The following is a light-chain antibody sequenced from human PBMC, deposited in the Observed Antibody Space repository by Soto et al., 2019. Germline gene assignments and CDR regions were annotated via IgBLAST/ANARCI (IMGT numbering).Light chain of an antibody. J-gene: IGLJ1*01. CDR1: SSDVGGYNY. Sequence: QSALTQPPSASGSPGQSVTISCTGTSSDVGGYNYVSWYQQHPGKAPKLMIYEVSKRPSGVPDRFSGSKSGNTASLTVSGLQPEDEADYYCSSYAGSNNFVFGTGTKLTV. V-gene: IGLV2-8*01. CDR2: EVS. CDR3: SSYAGSNNFV.